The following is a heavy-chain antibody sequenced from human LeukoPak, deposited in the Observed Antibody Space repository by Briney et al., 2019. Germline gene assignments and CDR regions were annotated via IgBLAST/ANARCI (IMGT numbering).Heavy chain of an antibody. V-gene: IGHV3-30*18. CDR3: AKAHPYEYNYGGFDS. D-gene: IGHD5-18*01. J-gene: IGHJ4*02. CDR1: GFTFNSYA. Sequence: GRSLRLSCAASGFTFNSYAMHWVRQAPGKGLEWVALMSYDGSDKHYADSVKGRFTISTDSSENTLYLQMNSLRADDTAVYYCAKAHPYEYNYGGFDSWGQGALVTVSS. CDR2: MSYDGSDK.